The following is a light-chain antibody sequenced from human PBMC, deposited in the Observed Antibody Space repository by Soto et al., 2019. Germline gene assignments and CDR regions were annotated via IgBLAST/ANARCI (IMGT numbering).Light chain of an antibody. Sequence: DIQITQSPSTLSGSVGDRVTITCRASQTISSWLAWYPQKPGKAAKLLIYKASNLKSAVPSRFSGSGSGTEFTLTISSLQPDDFATYYCQQYTSYTFGQGTQVDIK. CDR1: QTISSW. J-gene: IGKJ1*01. CDR2: KAS. V-gene: IGKV1-5*03. CDR3: QQYTSYT.